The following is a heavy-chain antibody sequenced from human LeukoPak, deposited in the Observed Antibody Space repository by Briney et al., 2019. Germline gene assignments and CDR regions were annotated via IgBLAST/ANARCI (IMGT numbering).Heavy chain of an antibody. CDR2: ISSNGRTI. V-gene: IGHV3-11*01. J-gene: IGHJ5*02. CDR1: GLTFSDYY. Sequence: GGSLRLSCAASGLTFSDYYMSWIRQAPGKGLEWISYISSNGRTIYYADSVKGRFTISRDNARKSVYLQMNSLRAEDTVIYYRARTQQWLLLGFDPWGQGTLVTVSS. D-gene: IGHD6-19*01. CDR3: ARTQQWLLLGFDP.